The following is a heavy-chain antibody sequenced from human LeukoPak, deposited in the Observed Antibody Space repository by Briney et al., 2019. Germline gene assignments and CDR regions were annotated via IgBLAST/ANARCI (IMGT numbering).Heavy chain of an antibody. CDR2: IYYSGST. CDR1: GGSFSGYY. Sequence: SETLSLTCAVYGGSFSGYYWSWIRQPPGKGLEWIGSIYYSGSTYYNPSLKSRVTISVDTSKNQFSLKLSSVTAADTAVYYCARQLGEILSGYFDYWGQGTLVTVSS. CDR3: ARQLGEILSGYFDY. V-gene: IGHV4-34*01. D-gene: IGHD3-10*01. J-gene: IGHJ4*02.